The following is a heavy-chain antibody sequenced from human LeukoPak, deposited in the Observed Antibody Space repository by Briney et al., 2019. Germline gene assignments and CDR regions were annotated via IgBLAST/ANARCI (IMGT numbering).Heavy chain of an antibody. V-gene: IGHV4-61*02. D-gene: IGHD3-22*01. CDR1: GGSISSGSYY. CDR2: IYTSGST. CDR3: ARDGYYYDSSGFEDWFDP. J-gene: IGHJ5*02. Sequence: PSETLSLTCTVSGGSISSGSYYWTWIRQPAGKGLEYTGRIYTSGSTSYNPSLKSRVTISVDTSKNQFSLKLSSVTAADTAVYYCARDGYYYDSSGFEDWFDPWGQGTLVTVSS.